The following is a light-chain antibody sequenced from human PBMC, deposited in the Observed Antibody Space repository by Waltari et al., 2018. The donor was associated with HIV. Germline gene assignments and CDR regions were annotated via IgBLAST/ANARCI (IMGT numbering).Light chain of an antibody. V-gene: IGLV1-47*01. CDR2: RNN. CDR3: AAWGDSLTSFV. Sequence: QSVLSQPPSASETPRQRVTISCSGGRINIGRTYIYWYQHLPGTAPKLLIDRNNQRPSGVPDRFSGSKSGTSASLAISGLRSEDEADYYCAAWGDSLTSFVFGTGTKVTVL. J-gene: IGLJ1*01. CDR1: RINIGRTY.